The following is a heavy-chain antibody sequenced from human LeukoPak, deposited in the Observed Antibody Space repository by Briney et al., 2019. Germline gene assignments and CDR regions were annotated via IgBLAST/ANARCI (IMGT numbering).Heavy chain of an antibody. Sequence: GRSLRLSCAASGSIFSNYDMHWVRQAPGKGLEWVAVIWYDGSDKHYADSVQGRFTISRDNSKNSLYLQMNSLRAEDTALYYCARRVQYYFDYWGQGTLVTVSS. V-gene: IGHV3-33*01. CDR2: IWYDGSDK. CDR3: ARRVQYYFDY. CDR1: GSIFSNYD. J-gene: IGHJ4*02.